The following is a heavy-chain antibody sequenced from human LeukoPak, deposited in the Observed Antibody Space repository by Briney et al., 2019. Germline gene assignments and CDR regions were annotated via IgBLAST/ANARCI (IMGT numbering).Heavy chain of an antibody. V-gene: IGHV4-30-2*01. J-gene: IGHJ2*01. CDR1: GGSISSGGYS. CDR2: IYHSEST. D-gene: IGHD1-26*01. Sequence: PSETLSLTCAVSGGSISSGGYSWSWIRQPPGKGLEWIGYIYHSESTYYNPSLKSRVTISVDRSKNQFSLKLSSVTAADTAVYYCARVTVGATDWYFDLWGRGTLVTVSS. CDR3: ARVTVGATDWYFDL.